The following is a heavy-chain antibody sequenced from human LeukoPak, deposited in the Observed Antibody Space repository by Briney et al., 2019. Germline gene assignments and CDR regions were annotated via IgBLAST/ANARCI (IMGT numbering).Heavy chain of an antibody. V-gene: IGHV1-69*05. CDR3: ARGSGSYFY. J-gene: IGHJ4*02. D-gene: IGHD1-26*01. CDR2: IIPIFGTA. Sequence: ASVKVSCKASGGTFSSYAISWVRQAPGHAVEWMGGIIPIFGTANYAQKLQGRVTITTDESTSTAYMELSGLRSEDTAVYYWARGSGSYFYWGQGTLVTVSS. CDR1: GGTFSSYA.